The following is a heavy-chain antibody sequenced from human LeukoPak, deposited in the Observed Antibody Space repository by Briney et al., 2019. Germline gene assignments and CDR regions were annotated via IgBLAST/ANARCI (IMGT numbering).Heavy chain of an antibody. CDR1: GFTFRSYG. CDR3: AKSGGSSGKALGY. CDR2: ISYDGSNK. V-gene: IGHV3-30*18. J-gene: IGHJ4*02. Sequence: GGSLRLSCAASGFTFRSYGMHWVRQAPGKGLEWVAVISYDGSNKYYADSVKGRFTVSRDNSKNTLYLQMNSLRAEDTAVYYCAKSGGSSGKALGYWGQGTLVTVSS. D-gene: IGHD3-22*01.